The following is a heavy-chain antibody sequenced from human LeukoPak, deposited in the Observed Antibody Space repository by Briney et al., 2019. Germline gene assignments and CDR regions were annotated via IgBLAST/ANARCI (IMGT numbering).Heavy chain of an antibody. V-gene: IGHV4-39*01. CDR3: ASRSSYSYGPTDY. J-gene: IGHJ4*02. D-gene: IGHD5-18*01. Sequence: KPSETLSLTCTVSGTSISSSGYYWGWIRQPPGKGLEWIGSIYYSGSTYYKPSLKSRVTISVDTSKNQFSLKLSSVTAADTAVYYCASRSSYSYGPTDYWGQGTLVTVSS. CDR1: GTSISSSGYY. CDR2: IYYSGST.